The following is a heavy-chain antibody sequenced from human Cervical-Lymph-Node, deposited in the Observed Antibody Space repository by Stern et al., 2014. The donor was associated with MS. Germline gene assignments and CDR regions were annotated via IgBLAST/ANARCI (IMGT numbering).Heavy chain of an antibody. D-gene: IGHD6-25*01. V-gene: IGHV2-70*01. CDR1: GFSLTTTGMC. CDR2: IDWDDDK. CDR3: ARVLAAGAFYYFGMDV. Sequence: QITLKESGPALVKPTQTLTLTCTFSGFSLTTTGMCVSWIRQPPGKALEWLGNIDWDDDKYYNTSLKTRLSISSDTSKNQVVLTLTDVAPVDSATYYCARVLAAGAFYYFGMDVWGQGTTVTVSS. J-gene: IGHJ6*02.